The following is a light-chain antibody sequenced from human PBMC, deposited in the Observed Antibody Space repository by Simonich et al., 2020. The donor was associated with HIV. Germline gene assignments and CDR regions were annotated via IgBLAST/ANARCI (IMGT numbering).Light chain of an antibody. CDR1: QSISSW. CDR2: KES. J-gene: IGKJ1*01. CDR3: QQYNSYSKT. V-gene: IGKV1-5*03. Sequence: DIQMTQSPSTLSASVGNRVTTTCRASQSISSWLAWYQPKPGKAPKLLIYKESSLESGVPSRFSGSGSGTEFTLTISSLQPDDFATYYGQQYNSYSKTFGQGTKVEIK.